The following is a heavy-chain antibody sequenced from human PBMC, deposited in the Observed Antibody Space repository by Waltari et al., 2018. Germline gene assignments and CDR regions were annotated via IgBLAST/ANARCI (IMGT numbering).Heavy chain of an antibody. V-gene: IGHV4-61*02. J-gene: IGHJ2*01. CDR1: GGSITSGNYY. D-gene: IGHD6-6*01. Sequence: QVQLQESGPGLVKPSQTLSLICTVSGGSITSGNYYWTWIPQPAGKGLEWIGRIYTTGTPTYNPSLRSRVTILVDTSNNHFSLRLSSVTAADTAVYYCAREPSVAARSYWYFDLWGRGTLVTVSS. CDR3: AREPSVAARSYWYFDL. CDR2: IYTTGTP.